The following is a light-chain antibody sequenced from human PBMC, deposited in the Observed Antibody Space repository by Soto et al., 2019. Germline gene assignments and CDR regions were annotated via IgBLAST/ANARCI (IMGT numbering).Light chain of an antibody. CDR3: QQYNDSFPYT. CDR2: AAS. V-gene: IGKV1-5*03. CDR1: QNISRW. Sequence: MTQSPATLSVSPGERATLSCRASQNISRWLAWYQQKPGAAPKLLIHAASTLESGVPSRFSGSRSGTEFTLTVSSLQPDDFATYYCQQYNDSFPYTFGQGTKLEIK. J-gene: IGKJ2*01.